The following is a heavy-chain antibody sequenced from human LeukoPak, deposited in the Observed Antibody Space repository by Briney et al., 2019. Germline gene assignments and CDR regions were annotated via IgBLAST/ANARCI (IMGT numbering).Heavy chain of an antibody. CDR2: INPNSGGT. Sequence: ASVKVSCKASGYTFTGYYMHWVRQAPGQGLEWMGWINPNSGGTNYAQKFQGRVTITRDTSASTAYMELSSLRSEDMAVYYCARANPYYDSSGYYEYYFDYWGQGTLVTVSS. V-gene: IGHV1-2*02. J-gene: IGHJ4*02. CDR3: ARANPYYDSSGYYEYYFDY. D-gene: IGHD3-22*01. CDR1: GYTFTGYY.